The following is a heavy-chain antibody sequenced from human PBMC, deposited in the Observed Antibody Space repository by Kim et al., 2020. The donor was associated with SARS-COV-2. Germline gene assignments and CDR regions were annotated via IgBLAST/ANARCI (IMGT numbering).Heavy chain of an antibody. J-gene: IGHJ6*02. V-gene: IGHV3-7*01. CDR3: ARWGRNWGSAAFYFGMDV. D-gene: IGHD3-16*01. CDR2: IKQDGSEK. CDR1: GFTSSGYW. Sequence: GGSLRLSCAASGFTSSGYWMTWVRQAPGRGLERVADIKQDGSEKHYVDSVKGRFTISRDNARNSLSLQMDSLRADDTAVYYCARWGRNWGSAAFYFGMDVWGQGTPVTVSS.